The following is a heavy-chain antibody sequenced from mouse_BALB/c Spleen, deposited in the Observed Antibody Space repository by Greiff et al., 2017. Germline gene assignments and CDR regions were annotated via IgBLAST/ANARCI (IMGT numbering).Heavy chain of an antibody. D-gene: IGHD1-1*01. CDR3: ARGYYYGSSYLFAY. Sequence: EVMLVESGGGLVKPGGSLKLSCAASGFTFSSYAMSWVRQTPEKRLEWVASISSGGSTYYPDSVKGRFTISRDNARNILYLQMSSLRSEDTAMYYCARGYYYGSSYLFAYWGQGTLVTVSA. CDR2: ISSGGST. CDR1: GFTFSSYA. V-gene: IGHV5-6-5*01. J-gene: IGHJ3*01.